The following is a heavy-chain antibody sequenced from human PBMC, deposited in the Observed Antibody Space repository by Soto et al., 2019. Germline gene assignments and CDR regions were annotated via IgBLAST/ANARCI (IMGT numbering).Heavy chain of an antibody. Sequence: AASVKVSCKASGGTFSSYAISWVRQAPGQGLEWMGGIIPIFGTANYAQKFQGRVTITADKSTSTAYMELSSLRSEDTAVYYCAGITIFGVVIIPYWGQGTLVTVSS. D-gene: IGHD3-3*01. V-gene: IGHV1-69*06. CDR3: AGITIFGVVIIPY. J-gene: IGHJ4*02. CDR2: IIPIFGTA. CDR1: GGTFSSYA.